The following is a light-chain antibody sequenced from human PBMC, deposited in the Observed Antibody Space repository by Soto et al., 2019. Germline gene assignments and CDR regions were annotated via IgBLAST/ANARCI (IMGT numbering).Light chain of an antibody. CDR3: TSFTSSTTFGV. V-gene: IGLV2-14*01. CDR1: SSDVGGSNY. CDR2: EVS. J-gene: IGLJ3*02. Sequence: QSVLTQPASVSGSPGQSITISCTGTSSDVGGSNYVSWYQHHPGKAPKVMIYEVSNRPSGISNRFSGSKSGNTASLTISGLQAEDEADYYCTSFTSSTTFGVFGGGTKLTVL.